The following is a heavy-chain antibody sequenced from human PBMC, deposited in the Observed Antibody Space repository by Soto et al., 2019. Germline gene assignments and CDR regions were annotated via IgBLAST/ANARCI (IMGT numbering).Heavy chain of an antibody. Sequence: QVQLVQSGAEVKKPGSSVKVSCKASGGTFSSYAISWVRQAPGQGLEWMGGIIPIFGTANYAQKFQGRVTITADESTSTAYMELSSLRSEDTAVYYCARVPNAKCPGDYVGYFDYWGQGTLVTVSS. CDR3: ARVPNAKCPGDYVGYFDY. D-gene: IGHD4-17*01. CDR2: IIPIFGTA. CDR1: GGTFSSYA. J-gene: IGHJ4*02. V-gene: IGHV1-69*01.